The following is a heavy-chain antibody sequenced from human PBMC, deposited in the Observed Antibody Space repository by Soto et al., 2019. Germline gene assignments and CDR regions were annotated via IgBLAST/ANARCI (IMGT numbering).Heavy chain of an antibody. V-gene: IGHV4-4*02. CDR2: ISHSGST. CDR1: GGSISTSDW. CDR3: ARGRDYGSAPAFDP. D-gene: IGHD3-10*01. Sequence: QVQLQESGPGLVKPSGTLSLTCAVSGGSISTSDWWNWVRQPPGKGLEWIGEISHSGSTHYNPSLKARVTLSVDKSKNQFPLRLTSVTAADTAVYYCARGRDYGSAPAFDPWGQGTLVTVSS. J-gene: IGHJ5*02.